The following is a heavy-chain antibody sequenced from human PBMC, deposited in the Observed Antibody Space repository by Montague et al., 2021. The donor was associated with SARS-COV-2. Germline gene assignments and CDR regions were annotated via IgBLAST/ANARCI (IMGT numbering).Heavy chain of an antibody. CDR3: ARQREGTGGTDLLFDY. Sequence: SETLSLTCTVSGGSISSYYWSWIRQPPGKGLEWIGYIYYSGSTNYNPSLKSRVTISVDTSKNQFSLKLSSVTAADTAGYYCARQREGTGGTDLLFDYWGQGTLVTVSS. CDR1: GGSISSYY. J-gene: IGHJ4*02. V-gene: IGHV4-59*08. CDR2: IYYSGST. D-gene: IGHD4-23*01.